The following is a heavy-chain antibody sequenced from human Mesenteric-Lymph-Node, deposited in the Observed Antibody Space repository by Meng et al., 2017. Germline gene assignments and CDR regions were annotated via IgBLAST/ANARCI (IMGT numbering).Heavy chain of an antibody. V-gene: IGHV4-38-2*02. CDR2: VYHSGST. Sequence: SETLSLTCTVSGYSISSGYYWGWIRQPPGKGLEWIGSVYHSGSTYYNPSLKSRVIISVDTSKNQFSLKLSSVTAADTAVYYCALGVTMIVVVIPEYFQHWGQGTLVTVSS. J-gene: IGHJ1*01. CDR3: ALGVTMIVVVIPEYFQH. CDR1: GYSISSGYY. D-gene: IGHD3-22*01.